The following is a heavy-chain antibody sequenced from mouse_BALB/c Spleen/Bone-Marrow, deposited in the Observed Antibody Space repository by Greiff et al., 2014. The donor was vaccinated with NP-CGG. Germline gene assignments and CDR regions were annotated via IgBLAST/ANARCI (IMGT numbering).Heavy chain of an antibody. CDR2: IRNKPSGYTT. Sequence: EVQVVESGGGLVQPGGSLRLSCTTSGFTFTDYFVTWVRQPPGKALEWLGFIRNKPSGYTTEYNPSVKGRFSISRDNSQGIFYLQMNTLRAEDSAIYYCARDYNGYFDFWGQGTTLTVSS. CDR3: ARDYNGYFDF. V-gene: IGHV7-3*02. D-gene: IGHD6-1*01. CDR1: GFTFTDYF. J-gene: IGHJ2*01.